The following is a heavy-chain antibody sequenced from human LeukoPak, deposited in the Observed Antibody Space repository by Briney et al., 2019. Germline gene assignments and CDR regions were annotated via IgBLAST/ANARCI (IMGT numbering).Heavy chain of an antibody. CDR1: GFTFGTYS. CDR2: ISGTGMYI. Sequence: PGGSLRLSCAASGFTFGTYSMTWVRQAPGKGLEWVSSISGTGMYIYYADSMRGRFTISRDNAENSLFLQIDSLGVEDTAVYSCARVAAGAEAHTLLYHYMDVWGKGTTVTVSS. CDR3: ARVAAGAEAHTLLYHYMDV. J-gene: IGHJ6*03. V-gene: IGHV3-21*01. D-gene: IGHD6-13*01.